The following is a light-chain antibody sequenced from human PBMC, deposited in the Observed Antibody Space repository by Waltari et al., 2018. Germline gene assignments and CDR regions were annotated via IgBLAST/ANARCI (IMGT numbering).Light chain of an antibody. CDR1: QSVSSN. V-gene: IGKV3-15*01. J-gene: IGKJ4*01. Sequence: EIVMTQSPATLSVSPGERATLSCRASQSVSSNLAWYHQTPGQAPRLLIYSASTRATGIPARFSGSGSGTEFTLTISSLQSEDFAVYYCQQYNNWPLTFGGGTKVEIK. CDR2: SAS. CDR3: QQYNNWPLT.